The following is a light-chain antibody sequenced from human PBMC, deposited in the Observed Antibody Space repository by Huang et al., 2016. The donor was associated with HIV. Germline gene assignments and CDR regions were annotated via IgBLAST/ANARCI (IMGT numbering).Light chain of an antibody. J-gene: IGKJ4*01. CDR3: QQRSSGVT. V-gene: IGKV3-11*01. CDR2: DTS. Sequence: IVLTQSPATLSWYPGERVTLSCRASQSVGNYIAWYQQHPGQSPTLLIYDTSHRATGTPGRFSGSGSGTDFTLTISSLQSEDFAVYYCQQRSSGVTFGGGTKVQVK. CDR1: QSVGNY.